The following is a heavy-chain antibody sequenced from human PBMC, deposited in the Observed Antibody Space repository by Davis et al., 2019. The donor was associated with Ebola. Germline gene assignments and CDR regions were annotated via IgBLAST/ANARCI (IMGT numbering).Heavy chain of an antibody. CDR3: ARMIAGAAIDY. CDR1: GFTFSSYS. V-gene: IGHV3-21*01. Sequence: GGSLRLSCAASGFTFSSYSMTWVRQPPGKGLEWASSIYSSSTYLWYANSVEGRFTISRDNAKNSLYLQMNSLRADDTAIYYCARMIAGAAIDYWGRGSLVTVSS. CDR2: IYSSSTYL. J-gene: IGHJ4*02. D-gene: IGHD2-15*01.